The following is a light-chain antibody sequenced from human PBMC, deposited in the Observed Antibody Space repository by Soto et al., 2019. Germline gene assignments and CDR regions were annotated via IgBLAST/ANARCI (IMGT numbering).Light chain of an antibody. CDR3: SSYTSSSTLV. V-gene: IGLV2-14*01. CDR2: DVS. Sequence: QSALTQPASVSGSPGQSLTISCTGTSSDVGGYNYVSWYQQHPGKAPKLMIYDVSKRPSGVSNRFSGSKSGNTASLTISGLQAEDEADYYCSSYTSSSTLVFGGGTKVTVL. CDR1: SSDVGGYNY. J-gene: IGLJ2*01.